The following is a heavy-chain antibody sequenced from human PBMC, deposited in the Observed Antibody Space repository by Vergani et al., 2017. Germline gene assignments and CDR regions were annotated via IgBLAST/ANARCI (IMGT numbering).Heavy chain of an antibody. V-gene: IGHV3-30*18. J-gene: IGHJ3*02. Sequence: QVQLVESGGGVVQPGRSLRLSCAASGFTFSSYGMHWVRQAPGKGLEWVAVISYDGSNKYYEESVKGRFTISRDNSKTTLYLQMNSLRAEDTAVYYCAKDLTLDYYDSSGYYYVDAFDIWGQGTMVTVSS. CDR3: AKDLTLDYYDSSGYYYVDAFDI. CDR2: ISYDGSNK. D-gene: IGHD3-22*01. CDR1: GFTFSSYG.